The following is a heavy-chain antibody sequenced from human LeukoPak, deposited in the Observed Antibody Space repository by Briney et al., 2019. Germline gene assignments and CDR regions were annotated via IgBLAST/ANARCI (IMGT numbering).Heavy chain of an antibody. J-gene: IGHJ3*02. V-gene: IGHV4-61*02. CDR1: GGSISSGSYY. D-gene: IGHD6-19*01. Sequence: SETLSLTCTVSGGSISSGSYYWSWIRQPAGKGLEWIGRIYTSGNTNYNPSLKSRVTISVDTSKNQFSLKLSSVTAADTAVYYCARDPPLYSSGWTYAFDIWGQGTMVTVSS. CDR3: ARDPPLYSSGWTYAFDI. CDR2: IYTSGNT.